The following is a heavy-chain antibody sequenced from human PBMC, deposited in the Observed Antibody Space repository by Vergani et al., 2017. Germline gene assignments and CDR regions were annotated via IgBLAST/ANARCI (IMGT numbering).Heavy chain of an antibody. J-gene: IGHJ3*02. Sequence: EVQLVESGGGLVKPGGSLRLSCAASGFTFSNAWMNWVRQAPGKGLEWVGRIKSKTDGGTTDYAAPVKVRFTISRDDSKTTLYLQMNSLKPEDTAVYYCTTDKPDYDSSGYYLDALDIWGQGTMVTVSS. CDR1: GFTFSNAW. D-gene: IGHD3-22*01. CDR3: TTDKPDYDSSGYYLDALDI. V-gene: IGHV3-15*07. CDR2: IKSKTDGGTT.